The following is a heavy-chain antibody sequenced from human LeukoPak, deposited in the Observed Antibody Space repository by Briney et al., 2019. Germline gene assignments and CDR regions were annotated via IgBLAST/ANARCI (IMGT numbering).Heavy chain of an antibody. D-gene: IGHD3-16*01. CDR3: ARVMIRNYYYYYYMDV. J-gene: IGHJ6*03. V-gene: IGHV4-30-4*07. Sequence: SQTLSLTCGVSGGSISSTGYSWSWIRQPPGKGLEWIGYIYYTEGTYYNPSLKSRVTISIDTSKNQFSLKLRSVTAAGTAVYYCARVMIRNYYYYYYMDVGGKGTTVTVSS. CDR2: IYYTEGT. CDR1: GGSISSTGYS.